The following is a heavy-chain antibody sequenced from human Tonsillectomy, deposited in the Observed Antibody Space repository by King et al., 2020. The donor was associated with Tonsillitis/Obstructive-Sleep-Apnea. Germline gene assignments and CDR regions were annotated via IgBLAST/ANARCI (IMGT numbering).Heavy chain of an antibody. V-gene: IGHV3-23*04. J-gene: IGHJ2*01. CDR2: ISGSGGST. CDR3: AKSSYGSGSYSRYFDL. D-gene: IGHD3-10*01. Sequence: VQLVESGGGLVQPGESLRLSCAVSGFIFITYAMSWVRQAPGKGLEWVSAISGSGGSTYYADSVKGRFTISRDNSKNTLYLQMNSLRAEDTSVYYCAKSSYGSGSYSRYFDLWGRGTLVTVSS. CDR1: GFIFITYA.